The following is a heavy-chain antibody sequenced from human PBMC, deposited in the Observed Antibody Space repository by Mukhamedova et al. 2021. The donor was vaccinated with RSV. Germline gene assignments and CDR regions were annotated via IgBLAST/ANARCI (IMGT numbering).Heavy chain of an antibody. J-gene: IGHJ4*02. V-gene: IGHV1-18*01. CDR3: ARDLYYYDSSGYHPGGY. D-gene: IGHD3-22*01. CDR2: ISAYNGNT. Sequence: SWVRQAPGQGLEWMGWISAYNGNTNYAQKLQGRVTMTTDTSTSTAYMELRSLRSDDTAVYYCARDLYYYDSSGYHPGGYWGQGTL.